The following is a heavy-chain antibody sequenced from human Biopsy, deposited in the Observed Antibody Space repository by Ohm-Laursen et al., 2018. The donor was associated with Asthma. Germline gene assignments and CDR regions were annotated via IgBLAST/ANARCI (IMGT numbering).Heavy chain of an antibody. D-gene: IGHD5-24*01. CDR3: ARDMNRDGWYFDY. Sequence: RSLRLSCAAVGFTFSTYAMHWVRQAPGKGLEWVAVISYDGSNKYYADSVKGRFTISRDNSKNTLYLQMNSLRGDDTAVYYCARDMNRDGWYFDYWGRGTLVTVSS. V-gene: IGHV3-30-3*01. CDR2: ISYDGSNK. J-gene: IGHJ4*02. CDR1: GFTFSTYA.